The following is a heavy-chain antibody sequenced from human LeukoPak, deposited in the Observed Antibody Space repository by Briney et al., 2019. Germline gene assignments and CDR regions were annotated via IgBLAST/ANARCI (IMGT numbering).Heavy chain of an antibody. CDR2: ISPDGGVS. D-gene: IGHD1-1*01. V-gene: IGHV3-7*03. CDR1: GFDFSHHY. CDR3: AKEEFWRFDF. J-gene: IGHJ4*02. Sequence: GGSLRLSRAASGFDFSHHYMTWVRQAPGKGPEWVAKISPDGGVSQYVDSVKGRFTISRDNSKNSLSLHMSSLRVEDTALYFCAKEEFWRFDFWGQGTLVTVS.